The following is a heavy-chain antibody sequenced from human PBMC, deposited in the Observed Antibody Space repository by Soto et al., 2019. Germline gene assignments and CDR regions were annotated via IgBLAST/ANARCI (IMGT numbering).Heavy chain of an antibody. V-gene: IGHV3-21*01. CDR3: ARDRGPYYYDSRGYYYPYYFDY. J-gene: IGHJ4*02. Sequence: EVQLVESGGGLVKPGGSLRLSCAASGFTFSSYSMNWVRQAPGKGLEWVSSISSSSSYIYYADSVKGRFTISRDNAKNSLYLQMNSLRAEDTAVYYCARDRGPYYYDSRGYYYPYYFDYWGQGTLVTVSS. CDR2: ISSSSSYI. D-gene: IGHD3-22*01. CDR1: GFTFSSYS.